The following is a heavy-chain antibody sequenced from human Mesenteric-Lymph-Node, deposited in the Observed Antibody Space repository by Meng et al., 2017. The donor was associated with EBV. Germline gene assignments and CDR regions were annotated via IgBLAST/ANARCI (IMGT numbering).Heavy chain of an antibody. CDR3: ARAKVVPAALDY. J-gene: IGHJ4*02. D-gene: IGHD2-2*01. CDR2: IYSGGST. V-gene: IGHV3-53*01. Sequence: VELVESGGGLVQPGGSLTFACAASGFLVSGNYMSWVRQAPGKGLEWVSIIYSGGSTYYADSVKGRFTISRDNSKNTLYLQMNSLRAEDTAVYYCARAKVVPAALDYWGQGTLVTVSS. CDR1: GFLVSGNY.